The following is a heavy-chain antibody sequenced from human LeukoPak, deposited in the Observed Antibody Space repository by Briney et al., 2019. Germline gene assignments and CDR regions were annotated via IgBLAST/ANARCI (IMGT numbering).Heavy chain of an antibody. J-gene: IGHJ4*02. V-gene: IGHV3-23*01. CDR2: ISGSGGST. D-gene: IGHD1-1*01. CDR3: AKAPNWRSPHL. Sequence: GGSLRLSCAASGFTVSSNYMSWVRQAPGKGLEWVSAISGSGGSTYYADSVKGRFTISRDNSKNTLYLQMNSLRAEDTAVYYCAKAPNWRSPHLWGQGTLVTVSS. CDR1: GFTVSSNY.